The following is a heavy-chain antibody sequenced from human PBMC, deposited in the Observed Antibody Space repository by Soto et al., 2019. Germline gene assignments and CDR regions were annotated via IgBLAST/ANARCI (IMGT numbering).Heavy chain of an antibody. D-gene: IGHD1-26*01. CDR2: ISSGGST. Sequence: EMQLVESGGGLVQPGGSLRLSCAASGFSVSSNYMSWVRQAPGKGLDGVSVISSGGSTNYADSVKDRFTISRDNSKNTLYLQMNSLRDEDTAVYYCARDRAGSYGSDFWGQGTLVTVSS. V-gene: IGHV3-66*01. CDR3: ARDRAGSYGSDF. CDR1: GFSVSSNY. J-gene: IGHJ4*02.